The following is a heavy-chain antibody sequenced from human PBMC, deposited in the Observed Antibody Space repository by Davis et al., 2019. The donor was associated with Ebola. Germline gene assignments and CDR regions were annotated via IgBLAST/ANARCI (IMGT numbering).Heavy chain of an antibody. V-gene: IGHV4-34*01. CDR2: INHSGST. CDR1: GGSFSGYY. Sequence: SETLSLTCAVYGGSFSGYYWSWIRQPPGKGLEWIGEINHSGSTNYIPSLKSRVTISVDTSKNQFSLKLSSVTAADTAVYYCARDVWAYYFDYWGQGTLVTVSS. CDR3: ARDVWAYYFDY. J-gene: IGHJ4*02. D-gene: IGHD2-8*01.